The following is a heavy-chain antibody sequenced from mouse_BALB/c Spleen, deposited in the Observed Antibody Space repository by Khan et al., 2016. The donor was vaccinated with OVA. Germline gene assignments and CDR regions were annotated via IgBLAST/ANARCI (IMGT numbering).Heavy chain of an antibody. J-gene: IGHJ2*01. CDR3: ERDRIDY. V-gene: IGHV1-7*01. CDR2: INPSAGYT. Sequence: QVQLQQSGAELAKPGASVTMSCKASGYTFTSYWMHWVKQRPGQGLEWIGYINPSAGYTDYNQKFKDKATLTADKSSSTAYMKLHSLTSVDSAVYYCERDRIDYWGQGTTLTVSS. CDR1: GYTFTSYW.